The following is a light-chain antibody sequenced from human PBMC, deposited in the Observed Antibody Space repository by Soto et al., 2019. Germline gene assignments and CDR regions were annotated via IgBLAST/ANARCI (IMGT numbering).Light chain of an antibody. CDR3: TSYTSGTYV. CDR1: SSDVGSYNY. Sequence: QSALTQPASVSGSPGQSITISCTGTSSDVGSYNYVSWYQQHPGKAPKLMIFEVSNRPSGVSNRFSGSKSGNTASLTISGLQAEDEADYCCTSYTSGTYVFGTGTKLTVL. CDR2: EVS. J-gene: IGLJ1*01. V-gene: IGLV2-14*01.